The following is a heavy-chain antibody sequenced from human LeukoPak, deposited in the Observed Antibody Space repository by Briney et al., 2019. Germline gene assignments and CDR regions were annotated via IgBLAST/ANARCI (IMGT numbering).Heavy chain of an antibody. CDR1: GFTFSSYW. D-gene: IGHD5/OR15-5a*01. J-gene: IGHJ4*02. CDR2: ISYDGSNK. Sequence: GGSLRLSCAASGFTFSSYWMSWVRQAPGKGLEWVAVISYDGSNKYYADSVKGRFTISRDNSKNTLYLQMNSLRAEDTAVYYCAKGVSAIDYWGQGTLVTVSS. CDR3: AKGVSAIDY. V-gene: IGHV3-30*18.